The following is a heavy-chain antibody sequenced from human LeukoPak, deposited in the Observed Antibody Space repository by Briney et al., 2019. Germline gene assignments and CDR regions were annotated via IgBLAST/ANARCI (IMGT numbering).Heavy chain of an antibody. Sequence: PGGSLRLSCAASGFTFSSYAMSWVHQAPGKGLEWVSAISGSGGSTYYADSVKGRFTISRDNSKNTLYLQMNSLRAEDTAVYYCGRGWPGYTSPLDYWGQGILVAVSS. CDR3: GRGWPGYTSPLDY. V-gene: IGHV3-23*01. CDR2: ISGSGGST. D-gene: IGHD5-12*01. J-gene: IGHJ4*02. CDR1: GFTFSSYA.